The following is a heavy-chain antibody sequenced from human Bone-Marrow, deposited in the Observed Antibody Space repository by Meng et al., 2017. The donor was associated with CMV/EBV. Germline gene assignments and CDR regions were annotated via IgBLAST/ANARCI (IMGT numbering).Heavy chain of an antibody. V-gene: IGHV1-69*05. J-gene: IGHJ5*02. CDR2: IIPIFGTA. CDR1: GGTFSSYA. D-gene: IGHD4-23*01. CDR3: ARGGGNARINWFDP. Sequence: KISCKASGGTFSSYAISWVRQAPGQGLEWMGGIIPIFGTANYAQKFQGRVTITTDESTSTAYMELSSLRSEDTAVYYCARGGGNARINWFDPWGQGTLVTVSS.